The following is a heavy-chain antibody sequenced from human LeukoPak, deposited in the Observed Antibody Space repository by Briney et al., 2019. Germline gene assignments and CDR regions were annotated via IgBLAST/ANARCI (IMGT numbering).Heavy chain of an antibody. CDR3: ARTRGAGYSYGFNYYYYMDV. CDR1: GGSFSGYY. V-gene: IGHV4-34*01. CDR2: INHSGST. J-gene: IGHJ6*03. Sequence: SETLSLTCAVYGGSFSGYYWSWIRQPPGKGLEWIGEINHSGSTNYNPSLKSRVTISVDTSKNQFSLRLSSVTAADTAVYYCARTRGAGYSYGFNYYYYMDVWGKGTTVTVSS. D-gene: IGHD5-18*01.